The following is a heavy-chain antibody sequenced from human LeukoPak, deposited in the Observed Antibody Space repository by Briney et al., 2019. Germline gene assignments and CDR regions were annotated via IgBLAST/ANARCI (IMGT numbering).Heavy chain of an antibody. CDR3: ARDEGGRLRYFDWLSTHYYYYGMDV. CDR1: GGTFSSYA. Sequence: SVKVSCKASGGTFSSYAISWVRQAPGQGLEWMGGIIPIFGTANYAQKFQGRVTITADESTSTAYMELSSLRSEDTAVYYCARDEGGRLRYFDWLSTHYYYYGMDVWGQGTTVTVSS. J-gene: IGHJ6*02. V-gene: IGHV1-69*13. D-gene: IGHD3-9*01. CDR2: IIPIFGTA.